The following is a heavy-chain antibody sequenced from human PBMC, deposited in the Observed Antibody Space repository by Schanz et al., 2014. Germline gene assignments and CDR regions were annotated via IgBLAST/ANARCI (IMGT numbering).Heavy chain of an antibody. CDR1: AFIFRSYS. J-gene: IGHJ6*03. V-gene: IGHV3-48*01. D-gene: IGHD3-22*01. Sequence: EVQLVESGGGLVQPGGSLRLSCAASAFIFRSYSMHWVRQAPGKGLEWVSYISRSSSTIYYADSVRGRFTISRDNAKNSLYLQMNSRRAEDTAVYYCARENSSGYYPAVTYYIDVWGKGTTVTVSS. CDR3: ARENSSGYYPAVTYYIDV. CDR2: ISRSSSTI.